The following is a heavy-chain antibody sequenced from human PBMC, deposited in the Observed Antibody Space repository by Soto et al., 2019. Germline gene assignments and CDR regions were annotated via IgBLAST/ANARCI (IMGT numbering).Heavy chain of an antibody. V-gene: IGHV1-69*01. CDR3: ARLFHDSSGYQPREIDY. Sequence: QVQLVQSGAEVKKPGSSVKVSCKASGGTFSSYAISWVRQAPGPGLAWMGGIIPIFGTANYAQKFQGRVTITADESTSTAYMELSSLRSEDTAVYYCARLFHDSSGYQPREIDYWCQGTLVTVSS. D-gene: IGHD3-22*01. J-gene: IGHJ4*02. CDR1: GGTFSSYA. CDR2: IIPIFGTA.